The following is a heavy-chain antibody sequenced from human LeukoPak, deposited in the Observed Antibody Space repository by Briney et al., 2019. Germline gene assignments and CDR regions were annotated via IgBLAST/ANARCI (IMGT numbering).Heavy chain of an antibody. CDR1: GFTFGDYA. D-gene: IGHD6-13*01. CDR2: IGSKAYGGTT. V-gene: IGHV3-49*03. CDR3: SSHPYSSTWYLPP. J-gene: IGHJ5*02. Sequence: GGSLRLSCTVSGFTFGDYAMSWFRQAPGKGLEWVGFIGSKAYGGTTGYAASVKGRFTISRDDSKSIAYLQMNSLKTEDTAVYYCSSHPYSSTWYLPPWGQGTLVTVSS.